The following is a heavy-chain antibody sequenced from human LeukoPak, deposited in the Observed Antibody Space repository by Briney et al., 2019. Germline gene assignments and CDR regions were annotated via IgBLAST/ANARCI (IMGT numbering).Heavy chain of an antibody. J-gene: IGHJ4*02. CDR1: GLTFSSYS. Sequence: GGSLRLSCAASGLTFSSYSMNWVRQAPGKGLEWVSSISSSSSYIYYADSVKGRFTISRDNAKNSLYLQMNSLRAEDTAVYYCARDGGYCSSTSCYTEPDYWGQGTLVTVSS. V-gene: IGHV3-21*01. CDR3: ARDGGYCSSTSCYTEPDY. CDR2: ISSSSSYI. D-gene: IGHD2-2*02.